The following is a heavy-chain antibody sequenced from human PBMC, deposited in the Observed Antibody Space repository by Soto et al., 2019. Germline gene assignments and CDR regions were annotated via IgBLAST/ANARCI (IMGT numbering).Heavy chain of an antibody. D-gene: IGHD6-13*01. V-gene: IGHV3-9*01. J-gene: IGHJ1*01. CDR1: GFTFDEYA. CDR2: INWNSGSI. CDR3: VKDESINWYSGHFRH. Sequence: EVQLVESAGGLVQPGRSLRLSCAASGFTFDEYAMHWVRQVPGKGLEWVSGINWNSGSIGYGDSVKGRFAISRDNAKNSLHLQMNSLSAEDTAFYYCVKDESINWYSGHFRHWGQGTLVTVSS.